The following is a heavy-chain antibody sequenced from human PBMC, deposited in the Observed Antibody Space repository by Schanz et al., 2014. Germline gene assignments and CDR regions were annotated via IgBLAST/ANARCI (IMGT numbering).Heavy chain of an antibody. CDR3: ARDGVDAAAGGNY. V-gene: IGHV1-69*08. Sequence: QVQLVQSGAEVKKPGSSVKVSCKASGGTFSTYTISWVRQAPGQGLEWMGRIIPVLAIADYAQKFQGRVTITADKSTSTASMELSSLRSEDTAVYYCARDGVDAAAGGNYWGHGTLVTVSS. CDR1: GGTFSTYT. J-gene: IGHJ4*01. CDR2: IIPVLAIA. D-gene: IGHD6-13*01.